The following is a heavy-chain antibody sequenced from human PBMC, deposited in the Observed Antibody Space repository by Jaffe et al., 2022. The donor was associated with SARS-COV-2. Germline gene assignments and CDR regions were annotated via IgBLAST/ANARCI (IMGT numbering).Heavy chain of an antibody. CDR1: GFTFRNYA. D-gene: IGHD6-19*01. V-gene: IGHV3-23*01. J-gene: IGHJ5*02. CDR3: AKDIWGAVAGDA. Sequence: EVQVLESGGGLVQPGGSLRLSCVGSGFTFRNYAMSWVRQAPGMGLEWVSTITGSGDGTYHADSVKGRFTISRDNSKNTLYLQMNSLRAEDTAVYYCAKDIWGAVAGDAWGQGTLVTVSS. CDR2: ITGSGDGT.